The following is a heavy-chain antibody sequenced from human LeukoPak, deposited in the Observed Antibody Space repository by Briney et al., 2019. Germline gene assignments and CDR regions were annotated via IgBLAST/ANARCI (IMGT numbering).Heavy chain of an antibody. CDR1: GFSFGGYY. V-gene: IGHV3-11*04. D-gene: IGHD3-22*01. J-gene: IGHJ4*02. CDR2: ISNRGDTI. CDR3: ARERSGYLPFFDF. Sequence: PGGSLRLSCAASGFSFGGYYMSWIRQAPGKGLEWLSYISNRGDTIHYGDSVKGRFTISRDNARNSLYLHMNSLRAEDTAVYYCARERSGYLPFFDFWGRGTLVTVSS.